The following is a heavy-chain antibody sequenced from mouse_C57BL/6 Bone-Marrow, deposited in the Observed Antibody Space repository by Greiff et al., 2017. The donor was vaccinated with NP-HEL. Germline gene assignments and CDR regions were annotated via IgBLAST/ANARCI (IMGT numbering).Heavy chain of an antibody. CDR1: GYAFSSYW. CDR3: ARDGYYPYYFDY. D-gene: IGHD2-3*01. CDR2: IYPGDGDT. V-gene: IGHV1-80*01. J-gene: IGHJ2*01. Sequence: VQLQQSGAELVKPGASVKISCKASGYAFSSYWMNWVKQRPGKGLEWIGQIYPGDGDTNYNGKFKGKATLTADKSSSTAYMQLSSLTSEDSAVYFGARDGYYPYYFDYWGQGTTLTVSS.